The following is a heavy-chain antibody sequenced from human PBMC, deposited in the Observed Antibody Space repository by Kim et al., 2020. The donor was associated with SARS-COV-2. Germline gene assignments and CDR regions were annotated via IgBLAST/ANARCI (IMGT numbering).Heavy chain of an antibody. CDR1: GASMLGSPWY. Sequence: SETLSLTCSCSGASMLGSPWYWGWIRQTTGNGLEYIGSFYYGGTTHYNPSLQSRASISTDTLKSEFSLRLTSVKAADTGVYFCMKWGVGPDDYRWNVYDGSDAWGQGTTVTVSS. V-gene: IGHV4-39*07. CDR3: MKWGVGPDDYRWNVYDGSDA. CDR2: FYYGGTT. D-gene: IGHD1-1*01. J-gene: IGHJ6*02.